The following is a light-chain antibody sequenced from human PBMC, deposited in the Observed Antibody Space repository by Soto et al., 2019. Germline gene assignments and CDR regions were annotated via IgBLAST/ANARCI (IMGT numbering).Light chain of an antibody. CDR1: SSDIGAYDY. J-gene: IGLJ1*01. CDR3: SSFTTTSTHV. CDR2: EVN. Sequence: QSALTQPASLSGSPGQSITISCTGTSSDIGAYDYVSWFQQHPGKAPKLMISEVNNRPSGVSNRFSGSKSGNTAYLTISGLQVGDEDEDLCSSFTTTSTHVFGIGTTLTVL. V-gene: IGLV2-14*01.